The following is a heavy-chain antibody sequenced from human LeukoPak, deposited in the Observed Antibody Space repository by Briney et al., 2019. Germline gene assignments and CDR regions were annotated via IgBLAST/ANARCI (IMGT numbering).Heavy chain of an antibody. CDR2: ISYDGSNK. CDR3: ARDGELPADY. CDR1: GFTFSAYG. D-gene: IGHD1-26*01. V-gene: IGHV3-30*03. Sequence: GGSLRLSCVGSGFTFSAYGMHWVRQAPGKGLEWVAVISYDGSNKYYADSVKGRFTISRDNSKNTLYLQMNSLRAEDTAVYYCARDGELPADYWGQGTLVTVSS. J-gene: IGHJ4*02.